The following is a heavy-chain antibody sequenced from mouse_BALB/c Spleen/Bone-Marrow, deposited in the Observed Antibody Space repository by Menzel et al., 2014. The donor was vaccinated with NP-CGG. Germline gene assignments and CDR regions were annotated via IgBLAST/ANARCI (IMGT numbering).Heavy chain of an antibody. CDR2: INPYNDGT. D-gene: IGHD2-1*01. CDR1: GYTFTSYV. CDR3: ARDGNPYWYCDV. V-gene: IGHV1-14*01. Sequence: HLVESGSELVKPGASVKMSCKASGYTFTSYVMHWVKQKPGQGLEWIGYINPYNDGTKYNEKFKGKATLTSDKSSSTAYMELSSLTSEDSAVYYCARDGNPYWYCDVWGAGTTVTVSS. J-gene: IGHJ1*01.